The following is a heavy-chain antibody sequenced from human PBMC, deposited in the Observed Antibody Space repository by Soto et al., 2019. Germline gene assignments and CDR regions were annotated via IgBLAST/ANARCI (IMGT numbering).Heavy chain of an antibody. D-gene: IGHD3-22*01. CDR3: TRDLDTRGSAPISEY. CDR2: INRAGDDT. V-gene: IGHV3-7*03. CDR1: GFTFGADW. Sequence: PGGSLRLSCAVSGFTFGADWMTWVRQAPRKGLEWVANINRAGDDTYYMDSVKGRFTISRDNSRNSLFLQMNSLRAEDTAVYYCTRDLDTRGSAPISEYWGQGTLVTVSS. J-gene: IGHJ4*02.